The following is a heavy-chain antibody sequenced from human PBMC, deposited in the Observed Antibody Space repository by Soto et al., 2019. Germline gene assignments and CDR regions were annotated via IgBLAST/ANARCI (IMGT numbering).Heavy chain of an antibody. D-gene: IGHD3-22*01. Sequence: SETLSLTCTVSGGSISSSSYYWGWIRQPPGKGLEWIGSIYYSGSTYYNPSLKSRVTISVDTSKNQFSLKLSSVTAADTAVYYCARLGLTYYYDSSGQPKTSAADYWGQGTLVTVSS. CDR1: GGSISSSSYY. V-gene: IGHV4-39*01. CDR2: IYYSGST. J-gene: IGHJ4*02. CDR3: ARLGLTYYYDSSGQPKTSAADY.